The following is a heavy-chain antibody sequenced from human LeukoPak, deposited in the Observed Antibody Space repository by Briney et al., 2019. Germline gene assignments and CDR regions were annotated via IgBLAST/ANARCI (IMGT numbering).Heavy chain of an antibody. J-gene: IGHJ6*03. D-gene: IGHD3-22*01. CDR3: ARGKWLKNYYYYYYMDV. CDR2: IIPIFGTA. V-gene: IGHV1-69*05. Sequence: ASVKVSCKASGGTFSSYAISWVRQAPGQGLEWMGGIIPIFGTANYAQKFQSRVTITTDESTSTAYMELSSLRSEDTAVYYCARGKWLKNYYYYYYMDVWGKGTTVTVSS. CDR1: GGTFSSYA.